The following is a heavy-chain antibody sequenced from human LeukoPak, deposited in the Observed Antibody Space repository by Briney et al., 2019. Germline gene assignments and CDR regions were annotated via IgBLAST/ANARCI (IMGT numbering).Heavy chain of an antibody. J-gene: IGHJ6*03. CDR3: ARVGTTGTTSYYFYMDV. D-gene: IGHD1-1*01. V-gene: IGHV3-74*01. CDR2: INSDGSST. CDR1: GFIFSNHW. Sequence: GGSLRLSCAASGFIFSNHWMHWVRQAPGKGLVWVSRINSDGSSTSYADSVKGRFTISRDNAKNTLYLQMNSLRAEDTAVYYCARVGTTGTTSYYFYMDVWGKGATVTISS.